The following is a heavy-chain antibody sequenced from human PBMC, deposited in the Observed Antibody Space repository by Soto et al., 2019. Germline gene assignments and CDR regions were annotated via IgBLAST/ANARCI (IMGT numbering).Heavy chain of an antibody. CDR3: ARDSSSWDYSSAFDI. CDR2: ISSSGSTI. CDR1: GFTFNDYY. J-gene: IGHJ3*02. Sequence: PGGSLRLSCSASGFTFNDYYMSWIRQAPGKGLEWVSYISSSGSTIYYADSVKGRFTISRDNAKNSLYLQMNSLRAEDTAVYYCARDSSSWDYSSAFDIWGQGTMVTVSS. D-gene: IGHD4-4*01. V-gene: IGHV3-11*01.